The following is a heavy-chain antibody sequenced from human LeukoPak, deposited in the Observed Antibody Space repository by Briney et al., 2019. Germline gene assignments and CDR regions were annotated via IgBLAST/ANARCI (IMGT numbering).Heavy chain of an antibody. D-gene: IGHD6-13*01. V-gene: IGHV1-46*01. CDR2: INPSGGST. Sequence: ASVKVSCXASGYTFTSYYMHWVRQAPGQGLEWMGIINPSGGSTSYAQKFQGRVTMTRDTSTSTVYMELSSLRSEDTAVYYCARAVSYIAAAGTGRDYWGQGTLVTVSS. J-gene: IGHJ4*02. CDR3: ARAVSYIAAAGTGRDY. CDR1: GYTFTSYY.